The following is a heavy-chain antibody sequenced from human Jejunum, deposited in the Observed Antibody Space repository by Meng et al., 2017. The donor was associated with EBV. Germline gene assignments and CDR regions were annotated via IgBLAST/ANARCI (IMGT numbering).Heavy chain of an antibody. D-gene: IGHD3-16*01. CDR1: AYTFAGYY. V-gene: IGHV1-2*06. CDR2: INPNSGGA. CDR3: AREGLVGDLRYFDL. Sequence: SGVVGKNPGGTVTGSCKAPAYTFAGYYMHWVRQAPGQGLEWMGRINPNSGGASYAQKFQGRVTMTRDTSISTAYMELSRLRSDDTAVYYCAREGLVGDLRYFDLWGRGTLVTVSS. J-gene: IGHJ2*01.